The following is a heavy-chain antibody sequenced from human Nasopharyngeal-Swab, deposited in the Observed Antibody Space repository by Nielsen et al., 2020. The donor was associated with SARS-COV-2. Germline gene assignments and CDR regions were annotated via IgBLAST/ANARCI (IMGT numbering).Heavy chain of an antibody. Sequence: GESLKISCAASGFTFSSYSMNWVRQAPGKGLEWVSYISSSSSYIYYADSAKGRFTISRDNAKNSLYLQMNSLRAEDTAVYYCARDGLDYDFWSAYFMDVWGQGTTVTVSS. D-gene: IGHD3-3*01. V-gene: IGHV3-21*05. CDR3: ARDGLDYDFWSAYFMDV. CDR2: ISSSSSYI. CDR1: GFTFSSYS. J-gene: IGHJ6*02.